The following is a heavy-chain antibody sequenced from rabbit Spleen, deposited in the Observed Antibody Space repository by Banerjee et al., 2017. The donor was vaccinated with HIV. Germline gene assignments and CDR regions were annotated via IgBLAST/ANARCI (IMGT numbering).Heavy chain of an antibody. V-gene: IGHV1S7*01. Sequence: QVKEIGGGLVQPGGSLTLSCKASGFDFRRYYLTWVRQAPGKGLEWIGIIDVGAGSTDYASWVNGRFTISSDNAQNTVDLQMSGLTAADTATYFCARDLTSVIGWNFNLWGPGTLVTVS. CDR3: ARDLTSVIGWNFNL. CDR2: IDVGAGST. D-gene: IGHD1-1*01. J-gene: IGHJ4*01. CDR1: GFDFRRYY.